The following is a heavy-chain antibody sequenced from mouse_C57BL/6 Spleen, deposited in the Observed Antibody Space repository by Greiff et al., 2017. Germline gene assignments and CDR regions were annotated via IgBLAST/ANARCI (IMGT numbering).Heavy chain of an antibody. CDR1: GFTFSDYY. D-gene: IGHD2-3*01. Sequence: EVQVVESGGGLVQPGGSLKLSCAASGFTFSDYYMYWVRQTPEKRLEWVAYISNGGGSTYYPDTVKGRFTISRDNAKNTLYLQMSRLKSEDTAMYYCARHLDGYYGYFDVWGTGTTVTVSS. J-gene: IGHJ1*03. CDR2: ISNGGGST. CDR3: ARHLDGYYGYFDV. V-gene: IGHV5-12*01.